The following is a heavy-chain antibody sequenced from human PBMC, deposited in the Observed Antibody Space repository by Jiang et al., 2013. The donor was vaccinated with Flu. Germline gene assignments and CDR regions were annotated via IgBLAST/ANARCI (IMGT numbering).Heavy chain of an antibody. Sequence: TLTCTFSGFSLSTTGAGVGWVRQPPGKALEWLAIIYWDDDQQYTPYLKSRLTITQDTSKNQVVLTMTNMDPVDTATYYCAHRHMRGGNGFDIWGQGTVVSVSS. CDR1: GFSLSTTGAG. J-gene: IGHJ3*02. CDR3: AHRHMRGGNGFDI. CDR2: IYWDDDQ. V-gene: IGHV2-5*02. D-gene: IGHD4-23*01.